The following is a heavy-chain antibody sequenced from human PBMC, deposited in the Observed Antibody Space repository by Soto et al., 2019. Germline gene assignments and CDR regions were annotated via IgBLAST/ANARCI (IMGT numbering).Heavy chain of an antibody. CDR2: IYYSGST. J-gene: IGHJ4*02. Sequence: SETLSLTCTVSGGSMSSGGYYWSWIRQHPGKGLECIGYIYYSGSTYYNPSLKSRVTISVDTSKNQSSLKLSSVTAADTAVYYCARRVGWLKGALDFWGQGTLVTVSS. CDR1: GGSMSSGGYY. D-gene: IGHD3-3*01. CDR3: ARRVGWLKGALDF. V-gene: IGHV4-31*03.